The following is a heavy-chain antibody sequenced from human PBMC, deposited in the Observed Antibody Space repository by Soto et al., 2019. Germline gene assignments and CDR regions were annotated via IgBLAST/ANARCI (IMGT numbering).Heavy chain of an antibody. CDR1: GFTFSTHT. Sequence: EVQLVESGGSLVQPGGSLRLSCAASGFTFSTHTMNWVRQAPGKGLEWLSYISSGSRTIYYADTVMGRFTISRDNAQNSLYLQMHSLRDEYTAVYYCATGSGNGAGYWGPGTRVTVSS. V-gene: IGHV3-48*02. CDR3: ATGSGNGAGY. D-gene: IGHD3-10*01. J-gene: IGHJ4*02. CDR2: ISSGSRTI.